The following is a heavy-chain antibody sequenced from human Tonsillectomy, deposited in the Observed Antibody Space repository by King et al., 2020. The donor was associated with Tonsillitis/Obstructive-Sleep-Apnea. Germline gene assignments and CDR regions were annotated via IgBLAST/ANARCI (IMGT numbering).Heavy chain of an antibody. Sequence: VQLVESGGGLVQPGGSLRLSCAASGFTFSSYAMSWVRQAPGKGLEWVSAISGSGGSTYYADSVKGRFTISRDNSKNTLYLQMNSLRAEDTAVYYCAKRPLQTPKTAYIVLMVYALWFDPWGQGTLVTVSS. V-gene: IGHV3-23*04. CDR2: ISGSGGST. CDR1: GFTFSSYA. D-gene: IGHD2-8*01. J-gene: IGHJ5*02. CDR3: AKRPLQTPKTAYIVLMVYALWFDP.